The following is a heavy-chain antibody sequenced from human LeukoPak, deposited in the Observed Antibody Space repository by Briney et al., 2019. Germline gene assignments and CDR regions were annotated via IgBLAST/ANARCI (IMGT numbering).Heavy chain of an antibody. Sequence: GGSLRLSCAASGFTFSDYYMSWIRQAPGKGLEWVSYISSSGSTIYYADSVTGRFTISRDNAKNSLYLQMNSLRAEDTAVYYCAKLFYYDSSGYPLDYWGPGTLVTVSS. CDR2: ISSSGSTI. J-gene: IGHJ4*02. CDR3: AKLFYYDSSGYPLDY. V-gene: IGHV3-11*01. CDR1: GFTFSDYY. D-gene: IGHD3-22*01.